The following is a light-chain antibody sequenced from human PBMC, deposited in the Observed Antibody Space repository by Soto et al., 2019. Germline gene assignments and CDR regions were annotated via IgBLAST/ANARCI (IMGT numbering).Light chain of an antibody. CDR1: SSDVGGYNY. Sequence: QSVLTQPASVSGSPGQSITISCTGTSSDVGGYNYVSWYQQHPGKAPKLMIYDVSNRPSGVSNRFYGSKSGNTASLTISGLQAKDEAEYYWSSYTSSSTVVFGGGTEPTDL. V-gene: IGLV2-14*01. CDR2: DVS. J-gene: IGLJ2*01. CDR3: SSYTSSSTVV.